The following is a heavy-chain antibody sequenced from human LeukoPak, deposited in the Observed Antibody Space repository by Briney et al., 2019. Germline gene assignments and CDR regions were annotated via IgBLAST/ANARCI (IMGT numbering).Heavy chain of an antibody. V-gene: IGHV3-23*01. CDR1: GFTFSSYA. J-gene: IGHJ4*02. D-gene: IGHD1-7*01. CDR2: ISGSGGST. CDR3: AKDERNWNYNLASQTYD. Sequence: GGSLRLSCAASGFTFSSYAMSWVRQAPGRGLEWVSAISGSGGSTYYADSVKGRFTISRDNSKNTLYLQMNSLRAEDTAVYYCAKDERNWNYNLASQTYDWGQGTLVTVSS.